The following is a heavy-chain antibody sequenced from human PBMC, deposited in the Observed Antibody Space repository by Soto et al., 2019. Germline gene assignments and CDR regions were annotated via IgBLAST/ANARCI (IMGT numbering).Heavy chain of an antibody. D-gene: IGHD5-18*01. CDR2: ISYDGSNK. CDR1: GFTFSSYA. CDR3: ARDVDTAMGLDY. Sequence: GGSLRLSCAASGFTFSSYAMHWVRQAPGKGLEWVAVISYDGSNKYYADSVKGRFTISRDNSKNTLYLQMNSLRAEDTAVYYCARDVDTAMGLDYWGQGTLVTVSS. V-gene: IGHV3-30-3*01. J-gene: IGHJ4*02.